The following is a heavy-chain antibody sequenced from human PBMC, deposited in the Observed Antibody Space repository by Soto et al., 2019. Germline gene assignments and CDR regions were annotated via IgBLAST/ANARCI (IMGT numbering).Heavy chain of an antibody. CDR3: ARVEKQPLAPYYYYSSYMDV. J-gene: IGHJ6*03. CDR1: GYTFTSYG. D-gene: IGHD6-13*01. V-gene: IGHV1-18*01. CDR2: ISAYNGNT. Sequence: QVQLVQSGAEVKKPGASVKVSCKASGYTFTSYGISWVRQAPGQGLEWMGWISAYNGNTNYAQKLQGRVTMTTDTSPSTAYMELRSLRYDDTAVYYCARVEKQPLAPYYYYSSYMDVWGKGTTVTVSS.